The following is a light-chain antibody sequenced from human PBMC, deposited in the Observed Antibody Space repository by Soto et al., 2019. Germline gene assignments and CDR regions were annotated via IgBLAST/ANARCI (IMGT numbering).Light chain of an antibody. CDR1: QSISSSY. V-gene: IGKV3-20*01. Sequence: EIVLTQSPGTLSLSPGERATLSCRASQSISSSYLAWYQQKPGQAPRLLIFGASSRATDIPDRFSGSGSETDFTLTISRLEPEDFAVYYCQQYCNSPFTFGPGTKVDIK. CDR2: GAS. CDR3: QQYCNSPFT. J-gene: IGKJ3*01.